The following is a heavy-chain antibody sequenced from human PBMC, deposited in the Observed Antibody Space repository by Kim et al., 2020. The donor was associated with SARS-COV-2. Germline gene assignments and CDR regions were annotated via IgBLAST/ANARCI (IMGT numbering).Heavy chain of an antibody. D-gene: IGHD3-16*02. CDR2: IIPIFGTA. CDR1: GGTFSSYA. V-gene: IGHV1-69*13. Sequence: SVKVSCKASGGTFSSYAISWVRQAPGQGLEWMGGIIPIFGTANYAQKFQGRVTITADESTSTAYMELSSLRSEDTAVYYCARDGGDYDYVWGSYRSDGMDVWGQGTTVTVSS. CDR3: ARDGGDYDYVWGSYRSDGMDV. J-gene: IGHJ6*02.